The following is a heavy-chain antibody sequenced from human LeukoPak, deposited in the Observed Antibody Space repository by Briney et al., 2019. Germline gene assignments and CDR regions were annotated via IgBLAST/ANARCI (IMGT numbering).Heavy chain of an antibody. V-gene: IGHV4-4*09. CDR2: IYTSGST. J-gene: IGHJ3*02. D-gene: IGHD6-13*01. CDR1: GGSISSYY. Sequence: PSETLSLTCTVSGGSISSYYWSWIRQPPGKGLEWIGYIYTSGSTNYNPSLKSRVTISVDTSKNQFSLKLSSVTAADTAVYYCARQRYIAAAGIGAFDIWGQGTMVTVSS. CDR3: ARQRYIAAAGIGAFDI.